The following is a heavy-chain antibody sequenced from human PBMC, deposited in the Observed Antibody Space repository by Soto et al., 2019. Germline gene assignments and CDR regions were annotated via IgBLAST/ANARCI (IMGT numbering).Heavy chain of an antibody. J-gene: IGHJ6*04. Sequence: QVQLVQSGAEVKKPGSSVKVSCKASGGTFSSYAISWVRQAPGQGLEWMGGIIPIFGKAYYAQKFQGRVTITADESTSAAYIAVSSVSSEETAVSYCASRVLRYRGDSESYFHYYYGMDVWGEGTTVTVSS. CDR2: IIPIFGKA. CDR3: ASRVLRYRGDSESYFHYYYGMDV. D-gene: IGHD1-26*01. V-gene: IGHV1-69*01. CDR1: GGTFSSYA.